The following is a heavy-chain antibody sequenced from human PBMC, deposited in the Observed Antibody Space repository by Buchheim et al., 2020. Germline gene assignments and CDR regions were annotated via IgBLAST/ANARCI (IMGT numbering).Heavy chain of an antibody. Sequence: EVQLLESGGGLVQPGGSLRLSCAASRFTFSSYAMTWVRQAPGKGLEWVSTISGSGNSTYYTDSVKGRFTISSDTSKNTLYLQMNSLRAEDTAVYYCAKGVGATSSYGMDVWGQGTT. CDR1: RFTFSSYA. V-gene: IGHV3-23*01. CDR3: AKGVGATSSYGMDV. CDR2: ISGSGNST. D-gene: IGHD1-26*01. J-gene: IGHJ6*02.